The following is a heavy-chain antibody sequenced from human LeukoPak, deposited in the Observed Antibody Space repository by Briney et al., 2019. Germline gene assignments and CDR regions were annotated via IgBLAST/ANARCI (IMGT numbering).Heavy chain of an antibody. J-gene: IGHJ4*02. CDR2: VNSDGSVT. CDR3: VRTLAYYYDSGGFDY. D-gene: IGHD3-22*01. V-gene: IGHV3-74*01. Sequence: GGSLRLFCAASGFTFSSYWMHWVRQAPGKGLVWVSRVNSDGSVTNYADSVKGRLTISRDNAKSTLYLQMNSLRAEDMALYYCVRTLAYYYDSGGFDYWGQGTLVTVSS. CDR1: GFTFSSYW.